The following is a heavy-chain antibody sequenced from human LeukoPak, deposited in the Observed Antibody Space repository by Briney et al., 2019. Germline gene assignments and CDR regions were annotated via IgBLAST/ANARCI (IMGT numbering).Heavy chain of an antibody. V-gene: IGHV3-7*01. Sequence: GGSLRLSCAASGFTLSNYWMSWVRQAPGKGLEWMANIKQDGSEKYYVDSVKGRITIFRDNAKNSLYLQMNSLRAEDTAVYYCARSVDPGGSFDYWGQGTLVTVSS. CDR2: IKQDGSEK. J-gene: IGHJ4*02. D-gene: IGHD2-8*02. CDR1: GFTLSNYW. CDR3: ARSVDPGGSFDY.